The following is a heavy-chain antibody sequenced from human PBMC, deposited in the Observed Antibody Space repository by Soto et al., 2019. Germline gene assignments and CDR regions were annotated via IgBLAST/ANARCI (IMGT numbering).Heavy chain of an antibody. CDR1: ALTLSSYS. CDR3: ARDGYSSSWSSFAY. Sequence: GESRRLAWAASALTLSSYSMHWVGPAPGKGLEWVAVISYDGSNKYYADSVKGRFTISRDNSKNTLYLQMNSLRAEDTAVYYCARDGYSSSWSSFAYWGQGTLVTVSS. J-gene: IGHJ4*02. D-gene: IGHD6-13*01. CDR2: ISYDGSNK. V-gene: IGHV3-30-3*01.